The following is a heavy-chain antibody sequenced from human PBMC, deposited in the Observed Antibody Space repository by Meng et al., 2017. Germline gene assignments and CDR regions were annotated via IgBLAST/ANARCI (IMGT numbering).Heavy chain of an antibody. CDR3: ARHYLIFPVSSFDY. CDR2: ISAYNGNT. CDR1: GYTFTSYG. D-gene: IGHD6-6*01. J-gene: IGHJ4*02. V-gene: IGHV1-18*01. Sequence: ASVKVSCKASGYTFTSYGISWLRQAPGQGLEWMGWISAYNGNTNSAQKLQGRVTLTTDTSTSTTYMELRSLKSDDTAVYYCARHYLIFPVSSFDYWGQGTLVTVSS.